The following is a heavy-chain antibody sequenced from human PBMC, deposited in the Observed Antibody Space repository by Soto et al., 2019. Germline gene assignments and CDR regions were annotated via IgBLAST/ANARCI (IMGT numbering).Heavy chain of an antibody. CDR1: GYTFTNYA. J-gene: IGHJ1*01. CDR3: XXEQQLATFQH. Sequence: QVQLVQSGAEVKKPGASVKVSCKASGYTFTNYAIHWVRQAPGQRLEWXXWFXXXXGNTKYSQRFEGRVRITRDTXXXXXXXXXXXXXXXXXXXXXXXXEQQLATFQHWGQGTVVTVSS. CDR2: FXXXXGNT. D-gene: IGHD6-13*01. V-gene: IGHV1-3*01.